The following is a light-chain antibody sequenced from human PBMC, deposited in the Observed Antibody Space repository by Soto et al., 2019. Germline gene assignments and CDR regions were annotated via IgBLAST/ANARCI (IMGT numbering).Light chain of an antibody. Sequence: QSVLTQPPSASGTPGQRVTITYSGSSSNIGSNAVSWYQQLPGTAPKVLIYSNNQRPSGVPDRFSGSKSGTSASLALSGLQSEDDADYYCATWGDSLNGWVFGGGTKLTVL. CDR1: SSNIGSNA. J-gene: IGLJ3*02. CDR2: SNN. V-gene: IGLV1-44*01. CDR3: ATWGDSLNGWV.